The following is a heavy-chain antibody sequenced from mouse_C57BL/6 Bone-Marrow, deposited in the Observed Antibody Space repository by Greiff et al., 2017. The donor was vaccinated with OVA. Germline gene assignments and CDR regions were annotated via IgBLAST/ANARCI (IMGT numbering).Heavy chain of an antibody. CDR2: IDPSDSYT. V-gene: IGHV1-69*01. CDR3: ARWDYCGSSSYYYAMDY. D-gene: IGHD1-1*01. J-gene: IGHJ4*01. Sequence: QVQLQQPGAELVMPGASVKLSCKASGYTFTSYWMPWVKQRPGQGLEWIGEIDPSDSYTNYNQKFKGKSTLTVDKSSSTAYMQLSSLTSEDSAVYYCARWDYCGSSSYYYAMDYWGQGTSVTVSS. CDR1: GYTFTSYW.